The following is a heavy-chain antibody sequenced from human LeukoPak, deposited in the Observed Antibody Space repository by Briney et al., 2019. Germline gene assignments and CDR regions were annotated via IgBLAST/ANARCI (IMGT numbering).Heavy chain of an antibody. CDR1: GFTISSYG. V-gene: IGHV3-30*02. J-gene: IGHJ4*02. CDR3: AKDRYPYSSGWYYFDY. CDR2: IRYDGSNK. D-gene: IGHD6-19*01. Sequence: GGSLRLSCAASGFTISSYGMSWVRQAPGKGLEWAAFIRYDGSNKYYADSVKGRFTISRDNSKNTLYLQMNSLRAEDTAVYYCAKDRYPYSSGWYYFDYWGQGTLVTVSS.